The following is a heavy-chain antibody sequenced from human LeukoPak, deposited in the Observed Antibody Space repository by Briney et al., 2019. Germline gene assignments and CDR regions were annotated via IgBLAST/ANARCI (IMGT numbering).Heavy chain of an antibody. Sequence: GGSLRLSCAASGFTFSSYGMHWVRQAPGKGLEWVAVISYDRSNKYYADSVKGRFTISRDNSKNTLYLQMNSLRAEDTAVYYCAKDPILYGSGSYYSKYFQHWGQGTLVTVSS. CDR2: ISYDRSNK. CDR1: GFTFSSYG. V-gene: IGHV3-30*18. D-gene: IGHD3-10*01. J-gene: IGHJ1*01. CDR3: AKDPILYGSGSYYSKYFQH.